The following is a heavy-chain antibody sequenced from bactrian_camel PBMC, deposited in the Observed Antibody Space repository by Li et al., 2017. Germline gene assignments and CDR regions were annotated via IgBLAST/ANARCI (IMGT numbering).Heavy chain of an antibody. D-gene: IGHD5*01. Sequence: VQLVESGGGSVQAGGSLRLSCASSKYSYDSYCLGWFRQAPGKGREEVATIETDGTTRYADAVKGRFTISKDSGQKSLFLQMNDLKPEDTAMYYCTAGTSCTGGHWFRGLGQGTQVTVS. J-gene: IGHJ4*01. CDR1: KYSYDSYC. V-gene: IGHV3S55*01. CDR2: IETDGTT.